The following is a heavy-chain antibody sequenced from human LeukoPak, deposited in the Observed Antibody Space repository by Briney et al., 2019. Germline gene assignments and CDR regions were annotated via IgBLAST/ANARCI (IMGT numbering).Heavy chain of an antibody. Sequence: ASVTVSCTASGYTFSAFHIHWVRLAPGQGPEWMGWVNPNSGDTNYAQRFRGRVTMTRDTSINTAYMELSSLRSDDTAVYYCARSNYYGSQSEYWGQGTLVAVSS. J-gene: IGHJ4*02. CDR2: VNPNSGDT. D-gene: IGHD3-10*01. CDR3: ARSNYYGSQSEY. V-gene: IGHV1-2*02. CDR1: GYTFSAFH.